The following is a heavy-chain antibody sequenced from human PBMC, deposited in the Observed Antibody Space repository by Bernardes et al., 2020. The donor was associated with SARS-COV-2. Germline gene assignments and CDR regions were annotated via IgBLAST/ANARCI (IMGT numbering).Heavy chain of an antibody. J-gene: IGHJ4*02. CDR3: ARQQVSCNNTACHATSLDY. V-gene: IGHV3-48*04. Sequence: GGSLRLSCVVSGFTFSDYSMNWVRQAPGKGLKWVSYISGRSTTIHYADSVKGRFTISRDNARNSLYLQMNSLRAEDTALYYCARQQVSCNNTACHATSLDYWGQGTLVTVSS. CDR1: GFTFSDYS. CDR2: ISGRSTTI. D-gene: IGHD2-21*02.